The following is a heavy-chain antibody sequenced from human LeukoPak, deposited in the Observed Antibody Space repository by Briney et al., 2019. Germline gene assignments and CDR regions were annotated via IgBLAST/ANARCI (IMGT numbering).Heavy chain of an antibody. CDR2: IYHNGNT. Sequence: SQTLSLTCGVPGGSISSGGSSWSCIRQPPGKGLEWTWYIYHNGNTYYSPSLKSRVTISADTSKTQFSLKLSSVTAADTAVYYCARAGGFFSLFGYWGQGTLVTVSS. D-gene: IGHD3-3*01. CDR3: ARAGGFFSLFGY. J-gene: IGHJ4*02. V-gene: IGHV4-30-2*05. CDR1: GGSISSGGSS.